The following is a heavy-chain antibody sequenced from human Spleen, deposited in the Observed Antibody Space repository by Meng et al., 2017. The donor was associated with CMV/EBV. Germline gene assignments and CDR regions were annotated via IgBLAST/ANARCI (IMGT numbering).Heavy chain of an antibody. CDR3: ARETTEGAMAGPGPFDY. D-gene: IGHD6-19*01. V-gene: IGHV1-69*05. CDR1: GGTFRKYA. J-gene: IGHJ4*02. Sequence: SVKVSCKASGGTFRKYAMNWVRQAPGQGLEWMGGIIPIFGTPNYAQKFQGRVTIITDESTSTAYMELSSLRSEDTAVYYCARETTEGAMAGPGPFDYWGQGALVTVSS. CDR2: IIPIFGTP.